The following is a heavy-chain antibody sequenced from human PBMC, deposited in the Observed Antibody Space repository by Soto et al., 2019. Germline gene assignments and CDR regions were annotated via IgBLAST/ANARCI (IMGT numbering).Heavy chain of an antibody. J-gene: IGHJ4*02. CDR3: AASKTLRYCSGGSCPYPGSFDY. CDR2: IIPIFGTA. Sequence: ASVKVSCKASGGTFSSYAISRVRQAPGQGLEWMGGIIPIFGTANYAQKFQGRVTITADKSTSTAYMELSSLRSEDTAVYYCAASKTLRYCSGGSCPYPGSFDYWGQGTLVTVSS. V-gene: IGHV1-69*06. D-gene: IGHD2-15*01. CDR1: GGTFSSYA.